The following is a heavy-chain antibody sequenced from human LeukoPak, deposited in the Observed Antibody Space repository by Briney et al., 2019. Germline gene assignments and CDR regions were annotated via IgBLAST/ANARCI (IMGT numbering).Heavy chain of an antibody. V-gene: IGHV1-18*01. D-gene: IGHD2-15*01. CDR1: GYTFTSYG. J-gene: IGHJ5*02. Sequence: ASVKVSCKASGYTFTSYGISWVRQAPGQGRAWMGWISAYNGNTNYAQKRQGRVTMTTDTSTSTAYMELRSLRSDDTAVYYCARGRYCSGGSCYHDWFDPWGQGTLVTVSS. CDR3: ARGRYCSGGSCYHDWFDP. CDR2: ISAYNGNT.